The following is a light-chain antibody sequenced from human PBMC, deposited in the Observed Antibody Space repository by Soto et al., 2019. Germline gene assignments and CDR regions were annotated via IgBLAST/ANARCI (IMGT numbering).Light chain of an antibody. J-gene: IGKJ4*01. CDR2: GAS. V-gene: IGKV3-15*01. Sequence: EVVMTQSPATLSVSPGERATLSCRASQSVSSNLAWYQQKPGQAPRLLISGASTRATGLPARFSGSGSGTEFTLTISSLQSEDFAVYHCQQYYKWPLTFGGGTKVEIK. CDR1: QSVSSN. CDR3: QQYYKWPLT.